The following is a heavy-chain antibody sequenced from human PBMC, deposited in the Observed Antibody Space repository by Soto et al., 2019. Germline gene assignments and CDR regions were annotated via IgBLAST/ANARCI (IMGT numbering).Heavy chain of an antibody. V-gene: IGHV3-30*18. CDR3: AKTLGLTYFYYGMDV. CDR1: GIAVGTRG. D-gene: IGHD3-16*01. J-gene: IGHJ6*02. CDR2: ISYDGNNK. Sequence: QVQMVESGGGVVQPGESLRLSCAVSGIAVGTRGIHWFRKAPGKGLEWVAVISYDGNNKYYADSVKGRFTISRDISKNTLYLQMNSLRPEDTAVYYCAKTLGLTYFYYGMDVWGQGTTVTVSS.